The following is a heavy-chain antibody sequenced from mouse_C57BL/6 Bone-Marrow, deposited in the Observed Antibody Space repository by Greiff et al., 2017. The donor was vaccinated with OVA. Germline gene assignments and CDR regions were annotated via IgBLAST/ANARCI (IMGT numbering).Heavy chain of an antibody. D-gene: IGHD2-1*01. J-gene: IGHJ2*01. V-gene: IGHV14-4*01. CDR2: IDPEKGDT. Sequence: EVQLKQSGAELVRPGASVKLSCTASGFNIKDDYMHWVKQRPEQGLEWIGWIDPEKGDTEYASKVQGKATITADTSSNTAYLQLSSLTSEDTAVYYCTTSYGIFDYWGQGTTLTVSS. CDR1: GFNIKDDY. CDR3: TTSYGIFDY.